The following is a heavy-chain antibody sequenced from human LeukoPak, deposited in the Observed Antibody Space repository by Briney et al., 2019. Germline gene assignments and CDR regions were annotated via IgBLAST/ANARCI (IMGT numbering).Heavy chain of an antibody. J-gene: IGHJ4*02. D-gene: IGHD4-23*01. V-gene: IGHV3-53*01. CDR2: IYSGGYT. Sequence: GGSLRLYCAASGFTVSSNYMIWVRQAPGKGLEWVAVIYSGGYTYYADYVKGRFTISRDDSKNTLYLQMNSLRAEDTAVYYCARLKGTVVTRVDYWGQGTLVTVAS. CDR3: ARLKGTVVTRVDY. CDR1: GFTVSSNY.